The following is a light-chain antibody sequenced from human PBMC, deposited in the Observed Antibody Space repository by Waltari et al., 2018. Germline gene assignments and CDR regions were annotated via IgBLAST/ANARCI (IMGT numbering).Light chain of an antibody. CDR2: DVN. Sequence: QSALTQPASVSGSPGQSITISCTGTSSDVGGHNYVSWYQQHPGKVPRLVIFDVNKRPSGVSNCFSGSKSGNTASLTISGFQAEDEADYYCLSYTSASTSYVFGTGTKVTVL. J-gene: IGLJ1*01. V-gene: IGLV2-14*03. CDR1: SSDVGGHNY. CDR3: LSYTSASTSYV.